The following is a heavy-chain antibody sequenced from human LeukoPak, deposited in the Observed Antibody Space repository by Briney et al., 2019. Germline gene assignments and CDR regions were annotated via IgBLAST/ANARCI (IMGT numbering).Heavy chain of an antibody. CDR1: GVTFSSYA. J-gene: IGHJ4*02. Sequence: GGSLRLSCAASGVTFSSYAMTWVRQAPGEGLQWVSDISGSGSSAYYADSVRGRFTISRDNSKNTLYLQMNSLRAEDTALYYCVRDTSSYFDFWGQGTLVTVSS. CDR2: ISGSGSSA. CDR3: VRDTSSYFDF. V-gene: IGHV3-23*01.